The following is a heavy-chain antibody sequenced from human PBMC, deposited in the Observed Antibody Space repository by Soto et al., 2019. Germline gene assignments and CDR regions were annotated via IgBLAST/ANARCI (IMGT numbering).Heavy chain of an antibody. Sequence: PGESLKISCKGSGYTFSDYWIAWVRRMPGKGLEWMGIIYPEDLETKYSPSFRGQVTISADRSISTAYLQWRSLKASDTAMYYCARQRSPHYYYSGMDVWGQGTTVTVS. CDR1: GYTFSDYW. V-gene: IGHV5-51*01. J-gene: IGHJ6*02. CDR3: ARQRSPHYYYSGMDV. CDR2: IYPEDLET.